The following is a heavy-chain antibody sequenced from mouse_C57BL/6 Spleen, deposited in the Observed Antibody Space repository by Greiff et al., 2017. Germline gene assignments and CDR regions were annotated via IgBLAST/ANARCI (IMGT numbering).Heavy chain of an antibody. V-gene: IGHV1-52*01. Sequence: QVHVKQPGAELVRPGSSVKLSCKASGYTFTSYWMHWVKQRPIQGLEWIGNIDPSDSETHYNQKFKDKATLTVDKSSSTAYMQLSSLTSEDSAVYYCARQGVNWYFDVWGTGTTVTVSS. CDR3: ARQGVNWYFDV. J-gene: IGHJ1*03. CDR2: IDPSDSET. CDR1: GYTFTSYW.